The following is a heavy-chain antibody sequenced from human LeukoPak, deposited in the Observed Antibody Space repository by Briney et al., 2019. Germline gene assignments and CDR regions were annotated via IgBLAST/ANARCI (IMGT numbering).Heavy chain of an antibody. Sequence: PSETLSLTCTVSGGSISSSSYYWGWIRQPPGKGLEWNGSIYSSGSTYYNPSLKSRVTISVDTSKNQFSLKLSSVTAADTAVYYCARDRGYCSGGRCYGVDYWGQGTLVTVSS. CDR3: ARDRGYCSGGRCYGVDY. CDR1: GGSISSSSYY. D-gene: IGHD2-15*01. J-gene: IGHJ4*02. CDR2: IYSSGST. V-gene: IGHV4-39*07.